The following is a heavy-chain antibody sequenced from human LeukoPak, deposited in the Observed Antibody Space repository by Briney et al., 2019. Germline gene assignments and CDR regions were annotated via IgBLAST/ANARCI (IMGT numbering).Heavy chain of an antibody. V-gene: IGHV7-4-1*02. CDR2: INTNTGNP. CDR1: GYTFTSYD. CDR3: ATALGYCSSTSCYAEYYFDY. Sequence: EASVNVSCKASGYTFTSYDINWVRQAPGQGLEWMGWINTNTGNPTYAQGFTGRFVFSLDTSVSTAYLQISSLKAEDTAVYYCATALGYCSSTSCYAEYYFDYWGQGTLVTVSS. D-gene: IGHD2-2*01. J-gene: IGHJ4*02.